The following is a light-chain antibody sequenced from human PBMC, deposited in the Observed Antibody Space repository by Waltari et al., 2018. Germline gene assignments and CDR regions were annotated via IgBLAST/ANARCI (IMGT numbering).Light chain of an antibody. Sequence: QSVLTQPPSVSGAPGQRVTISCTGSGSNIGAGYDVHWYQQFPRAAPKLLIYGSRNRPLGGPDRFFGSTSGTSASLAITGLQAEDEADYYCQSYDTSLSVVFGGGTKLTVL. CDR1: GSNIGAGYD. V-gene: IGLV1-40*01. CDR3: QSYDTSLSVV. CDR2: GSR. J-gene: IGLJ3*02.